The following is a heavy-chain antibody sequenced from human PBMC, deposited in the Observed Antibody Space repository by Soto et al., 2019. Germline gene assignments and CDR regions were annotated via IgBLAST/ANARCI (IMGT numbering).Heavy chain of an antibody. D-gene: IGHD2-21*02. V-gene: IGHV3-33*01. CDR3: ARVNTDWYFSGAFGLDY. CDR2: IWYDGSNK. Sequence: QVQLVESGGGVVQPGRSLRLSCAASGFTFSSYGMHWVRQAPGKGLEWVAVIWYDGSNKYYADSVKGRFTISRDNSKNTLYLQMNSLRAEDTAVYYCARVNTDWYFSGAFGLDYWGQGTVFTVSS. CDR1: GFTFSSYG. J-gene: IGHJ4*02.